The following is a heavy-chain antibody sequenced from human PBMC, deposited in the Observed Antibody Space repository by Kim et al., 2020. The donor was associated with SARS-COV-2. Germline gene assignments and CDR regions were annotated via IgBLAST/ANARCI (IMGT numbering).Heavy chain of an antibody. D-gene: IGHD3-9*01. Sequence: LSLTCAASGFTFSSYAMHWVRQAPGKGLEWVAVISYDGSNKYYADSVKGRFTISRDNSKNTLYLQMNSLRAEDTAVYYCARDWGAYYDILTGYYPYYYYYGMDVWGQGTTVTVSS. CDR3: ARDWGAYYDILTGYYPYYYYYGMDV. CDR1: GFTFSSYA. J-gene: IGHJ6*02. V-gene: IGHV3-30*04. CDR2: ISYDGSNK.